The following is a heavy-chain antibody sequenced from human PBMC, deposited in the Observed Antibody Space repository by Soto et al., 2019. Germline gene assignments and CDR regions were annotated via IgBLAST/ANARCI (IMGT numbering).Heavy chain of an antibody. CDR2: IHEDENGK. CDR3: ATHDGPAAAGLVLDF. D-gene: IGHD6-13*01. V-gene: IGHV3-7*02. CDR1: GFTFSSRW. J-gene: IGHJ4*02. Sequence: EVQLVESGGGLVQPGGSLRLSCEASGFTFSSRWMTWVRQGPGKGLEWVANIHEDENGKDYVDSVKGRFTISRDNATTSLYLQMNSLRDEDTAVYYCATHDGPAAAGLVLDFWGQGTLVTVSS.